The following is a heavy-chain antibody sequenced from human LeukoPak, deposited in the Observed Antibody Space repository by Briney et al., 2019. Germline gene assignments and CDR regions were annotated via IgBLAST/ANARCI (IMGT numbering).Heavy chain of an antibody. CDR1: GFTFSSYA. D-gene: IGHD3-16*01. CDR3: AKDIWGILPSSDSSDY. Sequence: GGSLRLSCAASGFTFSSYAMSWVRQAPGKGLEWVSAISGSGGSTYYADPVKGRFTISRDNSKNTLYLQMNSLRAEDTAVYYCAKDIWGILPSSDSSDYWGQGTLVTVSS. CDR2: ISGSGGST. V-gene: IGHV3-23*01. J-gene: IGHJ4*02.